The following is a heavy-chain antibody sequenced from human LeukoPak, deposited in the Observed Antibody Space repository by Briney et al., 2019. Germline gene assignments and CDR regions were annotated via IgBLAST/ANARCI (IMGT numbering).Heavy chain of an antibody. CDR3: ARARWLQLYYYGMDV. J-gene: IGHJ6*02. D-gene: IGHD5-24*01. V-gene: IGHV4-59*01. CDR2: IYYSGST. Sequence: SETLSLTCTVSGGSISSDYWSWIRQPPGKGLEWIGYIYYSGSTNYNPSLKSRVTISVDTSKNQFSLKLSSVTAADTAVYYCARARWLQLYYYGMDVWGQGTTVTVSS. CDR1: GGSISSDY.